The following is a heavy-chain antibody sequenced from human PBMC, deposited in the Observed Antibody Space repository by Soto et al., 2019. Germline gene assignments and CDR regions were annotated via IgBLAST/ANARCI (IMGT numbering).Heavy chain of an antibody. CDR2: ISSSGGST. Sequence: PGGSLRLSCSASGFTFSSYAMHWVRQAPGKGLEYVSAISSSGGSTYYADSVKGRFTISRDNSKNTLYLQMSSLRAEDTAVYYCVKDRGYSYGRYYYYYGMDVWGQGTTVNVS. CDR1: GFTFSSYA. CDR3: VKDRGYSYGRYYYYYGMDV. V-gene: IGHV3-64D*08. D-gene: IGHD5-18*01. J-gene: IGHJ6*02.